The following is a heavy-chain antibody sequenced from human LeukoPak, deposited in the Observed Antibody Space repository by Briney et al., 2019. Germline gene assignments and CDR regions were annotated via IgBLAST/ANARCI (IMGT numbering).Heavy chain of an antibody. CDR3: AFGDTSGYYIY. V-gene: IGHV5-10-1*01. J-gene: IGHJ4*02. CDR1: GYSFTSYW. CDR2: IDLSDSYT. Sequence: GESLKISCKGSGYSFTSYWISWVRQMPGKGLEWMGRIDLSDSYTNYSPSFRGHVTISAAKSISTAYLQWSSLKASDTAMYYCAFGDTSGYYIYWGQGTLVTVSS. D-gene: IGHD3-22*01.